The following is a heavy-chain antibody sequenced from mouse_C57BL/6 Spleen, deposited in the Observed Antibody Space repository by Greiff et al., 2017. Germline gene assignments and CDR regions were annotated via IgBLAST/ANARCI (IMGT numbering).Heavy chain of an antibody. D-gene: IGHD1-1*01. V-gene: IGHV2-5*01. Sequence: VQLQQSGPGLVQPSQSLSITCTVSGFSLTSYGVHWVRQSPRKGLEWLGVIWRGGSTDYNAAFMSRLSITKDNSKSQVFFKMNSLQADDTAIYYCAKDYGSSPYAMDYWGQGTSVTVSS. J-gene: IGHJ4*01. CDR2: IWRGGST. CDR3: AKDYGSSPYAMDY. CDR1: GFSLTSYG.